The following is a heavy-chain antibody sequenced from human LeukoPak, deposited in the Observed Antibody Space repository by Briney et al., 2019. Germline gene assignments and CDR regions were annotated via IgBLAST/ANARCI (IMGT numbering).Heavy chain of an antibody. J-gene: IGHJ4*02. CDR3: AKDQGRHQRVSSPAPYPPDY. V-gene: IGHV3-11*01. CDR1: GFAYSDHY. Sequence: GGSLRLSCAASGFAYSDHYMSWIRQAPGKGLEWISFISSSGSTIYYADSVKGRLTVSRDNSKNTLYLQMNSLRAEDTAVYYCAKDQGRHQRVSSPAPYPPDYWGQGTLVTVSS. D-gene: IGHD3-16*01. CDR2: ISSSGSTI.